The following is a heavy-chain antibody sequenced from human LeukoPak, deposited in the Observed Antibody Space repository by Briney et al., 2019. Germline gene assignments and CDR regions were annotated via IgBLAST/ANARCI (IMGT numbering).Heavy chain of an antibody. J-gene: IGHJ4*02. CDR3: ARAAWDY. D-gene: IGHD6-25*01. Sequence: GGSLRLSCAASGFTVSSNYMSWVRQAPGKGLEWVSAIYSDGNTYYADSVKGRFTISRDNSKNTVYLQMNSLRAEDTAVYYCARAAWDYWGQGTLVTVSS. V-gene: IGHV3-66*01. CDR2: IYSDGNT. CDR1: GFTVSSNY.